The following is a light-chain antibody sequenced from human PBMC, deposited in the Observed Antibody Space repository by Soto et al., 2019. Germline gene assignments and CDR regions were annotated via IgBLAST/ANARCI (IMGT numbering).Light chain of an antibody. J-gene: IGLJ2*01. CDR3: LLFYGDRVL. CDR1: TGAVTSGYY. CDR2: STT. V-gene: IGLV7-43*01. Sequence: QTVVTQEPSLTVSPGGTVTLTCASSTGAVTSGYYPNWFQQKHGQPPRALTSSTTSRHSWTPARFSGSLRGGKAALTLSCVQPEDEADYYCLLFYGDRVLFGGGTKLTVL.